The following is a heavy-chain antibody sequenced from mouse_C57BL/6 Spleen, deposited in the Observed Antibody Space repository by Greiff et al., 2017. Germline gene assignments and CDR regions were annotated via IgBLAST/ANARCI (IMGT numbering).Heavy chain of an antibody. D-gene: IGHD2-3*01. CDR3: ARDDGYYGYFDV. V-gene: IGHV3-6*01. Sequence: EVQLQESGPGLVKPSQSLSLTCSVTGYSITSGYYWNWIRQFPGNKLEWMGYISYDGSNNYNPSLKNRISITRDTSKNQFFLKLNSVTTEDTATYDCARDDGYYGYFDVWGTGTTVTVSS. CDR1: GYSITSGYY. CDR2: ISYDGSN. J-gene: IGHJ1*03.